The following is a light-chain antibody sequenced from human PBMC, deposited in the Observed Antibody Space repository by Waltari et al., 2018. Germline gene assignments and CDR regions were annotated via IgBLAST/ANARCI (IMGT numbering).Light chain of an antibody. V-gene: IGLV2-14*01. Sequence: QSALTQPASVSGSPGQSITISCAGTSSDIGAYNYVSWFQQYPGKAPKLIIYEVNKRPSGFSDRFSGSKSGTPASLTISGLQAEDEAAYYCSSYTTSSTGVFGGGTRLTVL. CDR2: EVN. CDR3: SSYTTSSTGV. CDR1: SSDIGAYNY. J-gene: IGLJ3*02.